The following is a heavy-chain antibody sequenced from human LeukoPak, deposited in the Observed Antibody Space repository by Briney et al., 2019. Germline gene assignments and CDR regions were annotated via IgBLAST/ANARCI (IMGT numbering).Heavy chain of an antibody. Sequence: TGGSLRLSCAASGFTFSSYGMSWVRQAPGEGLEWVSAISGSGGSTYYADSVKGRFTISRDNSKNTLYLQMNSLRAEDTAVYYCAKTEEYSGSYYLGYFDYWGQGTLVTVSS. D-gene: IGHD1-26*01. V-gene: IGHV3-23*01. CDR3: AKTEEYSGSYYLGYFDY. CDR1: GFTFSSYG. CDR2: ISGSGGST. J-gene: IGHJ4*02.